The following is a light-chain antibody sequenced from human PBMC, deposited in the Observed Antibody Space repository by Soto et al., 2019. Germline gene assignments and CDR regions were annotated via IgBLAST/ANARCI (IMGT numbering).Light chain of an antibody. J-gene: IGKJ4*01. V-gene: IGKV3-11*01. Sequence: EIVLTQSPATLSLSPGERVTFSCRASQSISRYLAWYQQKPGQAPRLLIYDASNRATGIPAMFSGSGSGTDFTLTISSLEPEDFAVYYCQQRSDWPSTFGGGTKVQIK. CDR2: DAS. CDR3: QQRSDWPST. CDR1: QSISRY.